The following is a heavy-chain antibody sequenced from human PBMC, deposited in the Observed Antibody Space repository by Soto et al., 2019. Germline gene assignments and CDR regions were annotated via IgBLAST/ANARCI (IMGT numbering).Heavy chain of an antibody. V-gene: IGHV4-34*01. CDR3: ARSFCTDTSCSIFDS. Sequence: SETLSLTCGVYVGPLSGYYWNWIRQSPGKGLEWIGQINNSGSIHCHPSLRSRVTISADTSKNQFSLKLSSVTTADTAVYFCARSFCTDTSCSIFDSWGLGTLVTVSS. CDR1: VGPLSGYY. D-gene: IGHD2-2*01. CDR2: INNSGSI. J-gene: IGHJ4*01.